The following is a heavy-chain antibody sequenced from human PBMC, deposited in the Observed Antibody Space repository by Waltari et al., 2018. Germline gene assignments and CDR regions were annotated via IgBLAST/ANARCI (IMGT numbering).Heavy chain of an antibody. D-gene: IGHD4-17*01. CDR1: GFTFSSYT. CDR2: IHNGGDPT. J-gene: IGHJ4*02. CDR3: AKDSAYGGDDY. V-gene: IGHV3-23*01. Sequence: EVQLLESGGGLVQPGGSLRLSCAASGFTFSSYTMNWVRQAQGKGLEWVSAIHNGGDPTSYADSVKDRFTISRDNSKSTLFLQMNSLRAEDTAMYFCAKDSAYGGDDYWGQGTLVTVSS.